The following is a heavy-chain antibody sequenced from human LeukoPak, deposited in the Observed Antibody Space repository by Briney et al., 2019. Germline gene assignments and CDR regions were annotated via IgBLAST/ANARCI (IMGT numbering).Heavy chain of an antibody. D-gene: IGHD6-13*01. CDR3: ARDSSSWNAFDI. V-gene: IGHV4-59*01. J-gene: IGHJ3*02. CDR2: SYYSGST. Sequence: SETLSLTCTVSGGSISSYYWSWIRQPPGKGLEWIGYSYYSGSTNHNPSFMCRVTISLDTSKNQFSLKLSSVTAADTAVYYCARDSSSWNAFDIWGQGTMVTVSS. CDR1: GGSISSYY.